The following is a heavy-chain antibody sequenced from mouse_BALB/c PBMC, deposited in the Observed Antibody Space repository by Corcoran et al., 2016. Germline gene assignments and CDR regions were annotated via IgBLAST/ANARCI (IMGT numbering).Heavy chain of an antibody. CDR1: GFSLSTSGMG. Sequence: QVTLKESGPGILQPSQTLSLTCSFSGFSLSTSGMGVSWIRQPSGKGLEWLAHIYWDDDKRYNPSLKSRLTISKETSRNQVFLKITSVDTADTATYYCARSYDRYDKGYAMDYWGQGTSVTVSS. V-gene: IGHV8-12*01. CDR2: IYWDDDK. CDR3: ARSYDRYDKGYAMDY. J-gene: IGHJ4*01. D-gene: IGHD2-14*01.